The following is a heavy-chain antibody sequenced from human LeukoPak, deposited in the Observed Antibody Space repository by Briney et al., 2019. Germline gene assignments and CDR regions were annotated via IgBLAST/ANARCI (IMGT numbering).Heavy chain of an antibody. CDR2: INPNSGGT. V-gene: IGHV1-2*02. Sequence: GASVKVSCKASGYTFTGYYMHWVRQAPGQGLEWMGWINPNSGGTNYAQKFQGRVPMTRDTSISTAHMELSRLRSDDTAVYYCARSKYQLLPYFDYWGQGTLVTVSS. CDR1: GYTFTGYY. J-gene: IGHJ4*02. CDR3: ARSKYQLLPYFDY. D-gene: IGHD2-2*01.